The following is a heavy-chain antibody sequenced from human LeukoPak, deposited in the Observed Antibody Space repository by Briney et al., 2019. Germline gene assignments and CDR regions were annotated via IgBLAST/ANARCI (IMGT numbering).Heavy chain of an antibody. V-gene: IGHV1-46*01. Sequence: GASVKVSCKASGYTFTSYYMHWVRQAPGQGLEWMGIINPSGGSTSYAQKFQGRVTMTRDTSTSTVYMELSSLRSEDTAVYYCARGPLGDYSCSGGSCYILENWFDPWGQGTLVTVSS. CDR3: ARGPLGDYSCSGGSCYILENWFDP. D-gene: IGHD2-15*01. CDR1: GYTFTSYY. CDR2: INPSGGST. J-gene: IGHJ5*02.